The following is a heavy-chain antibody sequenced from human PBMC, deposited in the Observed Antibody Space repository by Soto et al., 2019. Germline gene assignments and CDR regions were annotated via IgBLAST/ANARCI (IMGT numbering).Heavy chain of an antibody. J-gene: IGHJ6*03. Sequence: SETLSLTCAVYGGSFSGYYWSWIRQPPGKGLEWIGEINHSGSTNYNPSLKSRVTISVDTSKNQFSLKLSSVTAADTAVYYCARGGYSKRGNYYYMDVWGKGTTVTVSS. D-gene: IGHD4-4*01. CDR1: GGSFSGYY. CDR2: INHSGST. V-gene: IGHV4-34*01. CDR3: ARGGYSKRGNYYYMDV.